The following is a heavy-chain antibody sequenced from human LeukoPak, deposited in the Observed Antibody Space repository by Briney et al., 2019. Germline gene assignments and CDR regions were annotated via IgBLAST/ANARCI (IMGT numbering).Heavy chain of an antibody. J-gene: IGHJ6*03. V-gene: IGHV1-2*02. D-gene: IGHD6-13*01. Sequence: ASVKVSCKASGYTFTGYYMHWVRQAPGQGLEWMGWINPNSGGTNYAQKFQGRVTMTRDTSFSTAYMELSRLRSDDTAVYYCARGGWYSSSGYYYYYYMDVWGKGTTVTISS. CDR1: GYTFTGYY. CDR2: INPNSGGT. CDR3: ARGGWYSSSGYYYYYYMDV.